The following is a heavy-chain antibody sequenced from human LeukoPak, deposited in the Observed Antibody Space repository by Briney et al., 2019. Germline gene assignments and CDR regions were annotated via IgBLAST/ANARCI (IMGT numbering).Heavy chain of an antibody. J-gene: IGHJ6*02. Sequence: GGSLRLSCVASGFIFTDFALHWARQAPGKGLEWVASINHNGNVNYYVDSVKGRFTISRDNAKNSLYLQMSSLRAEDTAVYFCARGGGLDVWGQGATVTVSS. V-gene: IGHV3-7*03. CDR2: INHNGNVN. CDR3: ARGGGLDV. D-gene: IGHD3-16*01. CDR1: GFIFTDFA.